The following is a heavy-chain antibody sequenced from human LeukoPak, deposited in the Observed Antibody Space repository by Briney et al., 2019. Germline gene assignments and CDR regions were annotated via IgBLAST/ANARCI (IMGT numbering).Heavy chain of an antibody. CDR1: GFTFSSYV. D-gene: IGHD3-9*01. CDR3: AKDLSASDYDILTGLDY. V-gene: IGHV3-23*01. J-gene: IGHJ4*02. Sequence: GGSLRLSCAASGFTFSSYVMSWVRQAPGKGLEWVSSISNSGGSTYYADSVKGRFTISRDNSKNTLYLQMNSLRAEDTAVYYCAKDLSASDYDILTGLDYWGQGTLVTVSS. CDR2: ISNSGGST.